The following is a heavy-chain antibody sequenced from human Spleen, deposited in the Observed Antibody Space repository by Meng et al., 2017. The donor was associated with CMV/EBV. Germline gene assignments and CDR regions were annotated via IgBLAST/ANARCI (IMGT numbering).Heavy chain of an antibody. J-gene: IGHJ4*02. CDR2: ISAYNGNT. CDR3: ARDGAIFGVVIISPGGRFDY. Sequence: ASVKVSCKASGYTFTSYGISWVRQAPGQGLEWMGWISAYNGNTNYAQKLQGRVTMTTDTSTSTAYMELRSLRSDDTAVYYCARDGAIFGVVIISPGGRFDYWGQGTLVTVSS. CDR1: GYTFTSYG. V-gene: IGHV1-18*01. D-gene: IGHD3-3*01.